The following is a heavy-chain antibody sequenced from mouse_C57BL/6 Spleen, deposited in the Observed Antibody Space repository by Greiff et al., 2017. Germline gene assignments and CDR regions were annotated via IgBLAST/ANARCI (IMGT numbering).Heavy chain of an antibody. V-gene: IGHV1-64*01. D-gene: IGHD2-2*01. CDR1: GYTFTSYW. J-gene: IGHJ4*01. Sequence: QVQLQQPGAELVKPGASVKLSCKASGYTFTSYWMHWVKQRPGQGLEWIGMIHPNSGSTNYNEKFKSKATLTVDKSSSTAYMQLSSLTSEDSAVYYCARGVYGYDYAMDYWGQGTSVTVSS. CDR3: ARGVYGYDYAMDY. CDR2: IHPNSGST.